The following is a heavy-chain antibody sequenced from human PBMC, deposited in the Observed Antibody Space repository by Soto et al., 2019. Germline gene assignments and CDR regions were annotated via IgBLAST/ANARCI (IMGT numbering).Heavy chain of an antibody. Sequence: SETLSLTCTVSGGSISSSSYFWGWIRQPPGKGLEWIGSIYYSGSTYYNPSLKSRVTISVDTSKNQFSLKLSSVTAADTAVYYCARRWGRTFDYWGQGTLVTVSS. CDR1: GGSISSSSYF. D-gene: IGHD7-27*01. V-gene: IGHV4-39*07. CDR3: ARRWGRTFDY. J-gene: IGHJ4*02. CDR2: IYYSGST.